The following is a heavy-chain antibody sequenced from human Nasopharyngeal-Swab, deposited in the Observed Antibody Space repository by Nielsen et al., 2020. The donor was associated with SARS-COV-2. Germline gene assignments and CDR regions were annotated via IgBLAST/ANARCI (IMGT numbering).Heavy chain of an antibody. CDR1: GGSISSGGYY. D-gene: IGHD2/OR15-2a*01. CDR3: ARLNNDAFDI. V-gene: IGHV4-61*08. CDR2: IYNSGST. J-gene: IGHJ3*02. Sequence: SATLSLTCTVSGGSISSGGYYWSWIRQHPRKGLEWIGYIYNSGSTNYNPSLKSRVSISADTSKNQFSLKLSPVTAADTAVYYCARLNNDAFDIWGQGTMVTVSS.